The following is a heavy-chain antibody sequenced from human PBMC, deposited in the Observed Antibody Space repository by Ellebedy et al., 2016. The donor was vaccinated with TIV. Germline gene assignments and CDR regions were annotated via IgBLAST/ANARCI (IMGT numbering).Heavy chain of an antibody. CDR1: GFTFSDYY. D-gene: IGHD2-21*02. J-gene: IGHJ4*02. CDR3: ATEVVVSAQSFDH. Sequence: GGSLRLXXAASGFTFSDYYMSWIRQAPGKGLEWVSYISSSGSTIYYADSVKGRFTISRDNAKISLYLQMNSLRADDTAVYYCATEVVVSAQSFDHWGQGTLVTVSS. CDR2: ISSSGSTI. V-gene: IGHV3-11*01.